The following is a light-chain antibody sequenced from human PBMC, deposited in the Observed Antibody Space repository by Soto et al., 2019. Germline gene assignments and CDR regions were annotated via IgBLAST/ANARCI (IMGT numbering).Light chain of an antibody. V-gene: IGKV1-5*01. CDR2: DAS. J-gene: IGKJ1*01. CDR1: QSISSW. CDR3: QQYNSYPWT. Sequence: DIQMTQSPSTLSGSVGDRVTITCRASQSISSWLAWYQQKPGKAPKLLIYDASSLESGVPSTFSGSASGTEFTLTISSLQPDDFATYYCQQYNSYPWTFGQGTKGDIK.